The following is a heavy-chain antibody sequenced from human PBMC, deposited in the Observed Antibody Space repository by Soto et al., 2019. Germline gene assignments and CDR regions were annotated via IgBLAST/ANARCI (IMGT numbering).Heavy chain of an antibody. V-gene: IGHV3-23*01. Sequence: VQLLESGGGLVQPGGSLRLSCAASGFTFSSNAMNWVRQAPGKGLEWVSGVSGDGGRTYHADSVKGRFTISRDNSRNTLYLQMHSLRAEDTAIYYCAKDLGFDFDLNAVDVWGQGTTVTVSS. CDR3: AKDLGFDFDLNAVDV. CDR2: VSGDGGRT. D-gene: IGHD3-9*01. J-gene: IGHJ6*02. CDR1: GFTFSSNA.